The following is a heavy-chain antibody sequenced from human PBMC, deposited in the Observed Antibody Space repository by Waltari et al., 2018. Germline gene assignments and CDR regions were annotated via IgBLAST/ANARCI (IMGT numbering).Heavy chain of an antibody. J-gene: IGHJ4*02. CDR2: INHSGST. Sequence: QVQLQQWGAGLLKPSETLSLTCAVYGGSFSGYYWSWIRQPPGKGLEWIGEINHSGSTDCHPSLRSRVTISVDTSKNQFSLKLSSVTAADTAVYYCARGIRGFGIGSYWGQGTLVTVSS. CDR1: GGSFSGYY. D-gene: IGHD3-10*01. CDR3: ARGIRGFGIGSY. V-gene: IGHV4-34*01.